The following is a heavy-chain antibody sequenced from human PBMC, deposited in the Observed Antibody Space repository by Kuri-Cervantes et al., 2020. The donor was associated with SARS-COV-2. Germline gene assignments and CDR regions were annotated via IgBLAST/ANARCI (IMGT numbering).Heavy chain of an antibody. CDR2: INPSGGST. CDR3: ARVLTREIVVLPAASRKYYYYCMDV. D-gene: IGHD2-2*01. V-gene: IGHV1-46*01. CDR1: GYTFTSYY. J-gene: IGHJ6*02. Sequence: ASVKVSCKASGYTFTSYYMHWVRQAPGQGLEWMGIINPSGGSTSYAQKFQGSVTMTRDTSTSTVYMELSSLRSEDTAVYYCARVLTREIVVLPAASRKYYYYCMDVWGQGTTVTVSS.